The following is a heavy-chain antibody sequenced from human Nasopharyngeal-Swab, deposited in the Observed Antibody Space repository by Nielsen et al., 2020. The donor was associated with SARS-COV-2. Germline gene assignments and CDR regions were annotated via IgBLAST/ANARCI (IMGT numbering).Heavy chain of an antibody. CDR1: GYTFTGYY. CDR3: ARKAGIAAAVGWFDP. J-gene: IGHJ5*02. Sequence: ASVEGSCKASGYTFTGYYMHWVRQAPGQGLEWMGRINPNSGGTNYAQKFQGRVTMTRDTSISTAYMELSRLRSDDTAVYYCARKAGIAAAVGWFDPWGQGTLVTVSS. V-gene: IGHV1-2*06. CDR2: INPNSGGT. D-gene: IGHD6-13*01.